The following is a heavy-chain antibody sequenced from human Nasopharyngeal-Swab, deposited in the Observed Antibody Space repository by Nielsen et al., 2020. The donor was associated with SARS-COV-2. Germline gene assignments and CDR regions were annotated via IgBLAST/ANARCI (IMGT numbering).Heavy chain of an antibody. CDR2: ISSSGSTI. J-gene: IGHJ5*02. Sequence: GESLKISCAASGFTFSSHEMNWVRQAPGKGLEWVSYISSSGSTIYYADSVKGRFTISRDNAKNSLYLQMNSLRAEDTAVYYCARGWEYSSSSPNWFDPWGQGTLVTVSS. CDR1: GFTFSSHE. V-gene: IGHV3-48*03. CDR3: ARGWEYSSSSPNWFDP. D-gene: IGHD6-6*01.